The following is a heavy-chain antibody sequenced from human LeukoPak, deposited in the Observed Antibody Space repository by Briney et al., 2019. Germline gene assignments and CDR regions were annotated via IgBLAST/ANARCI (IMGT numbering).Heavy chain of an antibody. J-gene: IGHJ4*02. CDR2: IYHSGST. V-gene: IGHV4-38-2*01. Sequence: PSETLSLTCAVSGYSISSGYYWGWIRQPPGKGLEWIGSIYHSGSTYYNPSLKSRVTISVDTSKNQFSLKLSSATAADTAVYYCARQVYYGSGSYYYWGQGTLVTVSS. CDR3: ARQVYYGSGSYYY. D-gene: IGHD3-10*01. CDR1: GYSISSGYY.